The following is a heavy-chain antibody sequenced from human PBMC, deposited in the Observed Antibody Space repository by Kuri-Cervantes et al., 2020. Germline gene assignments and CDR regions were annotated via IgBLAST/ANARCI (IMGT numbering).Heavy chain of an antibody. Sequence: GESLKISCAASGFTFSSYSMNWVRQAPGKGLEWVSSISRSSSNTYYADSVKGRFTISRDNAKNSLYLQMNSLRAEDTAVYYCAREKRITMVRGVTIYYYYGMDVWGQGTTVTVSS. D-gene: IGHD3-10*01. CDR3: AREKRITMVRGVTIYYYYGMDV. V-gene: IGHV3-21*01. CDR1: GFTFSSYS. CDR2: ISRSSSNT. J-gene: IGHJ6*02.